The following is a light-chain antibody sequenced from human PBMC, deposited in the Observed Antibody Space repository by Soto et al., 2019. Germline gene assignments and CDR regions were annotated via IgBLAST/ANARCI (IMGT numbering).Light chain of an antibody. Sequence: EIVMTQSPATLSVSPGERATLSCRASQGVSSNLAWYQQKPGQAPRLLIYGASTRATGIPARFSGSGSGTEFTLTISSLQSEDFAVYYCQQYNNWPGWTFGQGTKVDIK. CDR1: QGVSSN. V-gene: IGKV3-15*01. CDR2: GAS. J-gene: IGKJ1*01. CDR3: QQYNNWPGWT.